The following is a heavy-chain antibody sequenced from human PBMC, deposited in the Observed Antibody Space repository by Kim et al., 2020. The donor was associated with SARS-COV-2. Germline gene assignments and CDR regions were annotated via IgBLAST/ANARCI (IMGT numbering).Heavy chain of an antibody. Sequence: YEVSVKSRNTINPDTSKTHFSRQLNSVTPEDTAVYYCARDYLAAAGDFDYWGQGTLVTVSS. D-gene: IGHD6-13*01. V-gene: IGHV6-1*01. J-gene: IGHJ4*02. CDR3: ARDYLAAAGDFDY.